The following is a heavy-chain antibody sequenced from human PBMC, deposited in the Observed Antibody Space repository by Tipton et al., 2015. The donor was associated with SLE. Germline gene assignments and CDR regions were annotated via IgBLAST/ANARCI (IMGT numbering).Heavy chain of an antibody. J-gene: IGHJ3*02. CDR1: GGSFSGYY. CDR3: ARGASAAALGAFDI. Sequence: TLSLTCAVYGGSFSGYYWSWIRQPPGKGLEWIGEINHSGSTNYNPSLKSRVTIPVDKSKNQFSLKLSSVTAADTAVYYCARGASAAALGAFDIWGQGTMVTVPS. V-gene: IGHV4-34*01. D-gene: IGHD6-13*01. CDR2: INHSGST.